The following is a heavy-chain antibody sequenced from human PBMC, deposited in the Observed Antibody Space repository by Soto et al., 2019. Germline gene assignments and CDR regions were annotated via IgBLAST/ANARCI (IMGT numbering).Heavy chain of an antibody. CDR2: ISGSGGSS. D-gene: IGHD6-13*01. CDR1: GFAFSTYA. V-gene: IGHV3-23*01. J-gene: IGHJ6*02. CDR3: AKVTKRAASGRYEYYKYGMDV. Sequence: GGSLRLSCAASGFAFSTYAMTWVRQAPGKGLEWVSVISGSGGSSYYADSVKGRFTISRDNSKNTLFLQMNGLRAEDTAVYYCAKVTKRAASGRYEYYKYGMDVWGQGTTVTGSS.